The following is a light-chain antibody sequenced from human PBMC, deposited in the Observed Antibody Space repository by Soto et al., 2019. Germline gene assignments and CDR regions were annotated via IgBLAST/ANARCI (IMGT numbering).Light chain of an antibody. J-gene: IGLJ1*01. CDR1: SSDVGGYPY. CDR3: SSYTTNSPFV. Sequence: ALTQPASVSGSPGQSITISCTGTSSDVGGYPYVSWYQQHPGKAPKLMIYEVSNRPSGVSNRFSGSKSGNTASLTISGLQAEDEADYYCSSYTTNSPFVFGAGTKVTVL. CDR2: EVS. V-gene: IGLV2-14*01.